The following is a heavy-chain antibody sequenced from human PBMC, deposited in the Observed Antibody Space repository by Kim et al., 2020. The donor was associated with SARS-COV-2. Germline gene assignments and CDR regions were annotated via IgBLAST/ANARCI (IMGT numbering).Heavy chain of an antibody. J-gene: IGHJ5*02. CDR1: DGSISSNSYY. D-gene: IGHD4-17*01. Sequence: SETLSLTCTVSDGSISSNSYYWGWIRQPPGKGLEWIGSGFYSGSTYYNPSLRSRVTISVDTSENEFSLKLRSVTAADTAVYYCARHRGADNWFDPWGQGTLVTVSS. CDR3: ARHRGADNWFDP. CDR2: GFYSGST. V-gene: IGHV4-39*01.